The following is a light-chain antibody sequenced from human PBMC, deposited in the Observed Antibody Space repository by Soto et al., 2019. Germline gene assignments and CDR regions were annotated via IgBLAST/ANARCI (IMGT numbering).Light chain of an antibody. Sequence: QSVLTQPASVSGSPGQSITISCTGTSSDVGGYNYVSWYQQHPGKAPKLMIYDVSNRPSGVSNRFSGSKSGNTASLTISGLQAEDEADYYCSSYTSSRYVFGTGTK. J-gene: IGLJ1*01. CDR3: SSYTSSRYV. CDR2: DVS. CDR1: SSDVGGYNY. V-gene: IGLV2-14*01.